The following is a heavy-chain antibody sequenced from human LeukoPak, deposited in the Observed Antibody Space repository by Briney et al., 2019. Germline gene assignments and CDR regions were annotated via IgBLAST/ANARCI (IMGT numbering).Heavy chain of an antibody. D-gene: IGHD3-10*01. V-gene: IGHV1-2*02. CDR2: INPNSGGT. CDR3: ARVRVLLWFGEFGY. Sequence: ASVKVSCKASGYTFTGSYMHWVRQAPGQGLEWMGWINPNSGGTNYAQKFQGRVTMTRDTSISTAYMELSRLRSDDTAVYYCARVRVLLWFGEFGYWGQGTLVTVSS. J-gene: IGHJ4*02. CDR1: GYTFTGSY.